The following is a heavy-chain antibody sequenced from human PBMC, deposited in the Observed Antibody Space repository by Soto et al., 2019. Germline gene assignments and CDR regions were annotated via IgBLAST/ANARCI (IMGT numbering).Heavy chain of an antibody. CDR3: ARGGRIVDTGIGYYYYHAMDV. D-gene: IGHD5-18*01. CDR2: FNPTGDTA. CDR1: GYTFTSYY. Sequence: GASVKVSCKASGYTFTSYYIHWVRQAPGQGLEWMGIFNPTGDTASYAQKLQGRVTMTRDTSTGTAYMELGSLRSEDTAVYYCARGGRIVDTGIGYYYYHAMDVWGQGTTGTVSS. V-gene: IGHV1-46*01. J-gene: IGHJ6*02.